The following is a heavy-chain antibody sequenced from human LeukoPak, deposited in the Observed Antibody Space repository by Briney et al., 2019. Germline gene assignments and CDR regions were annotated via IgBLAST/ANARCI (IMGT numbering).Heavy chain of an antibody. V-gene: IGHV1-69*06. CDR3: ARSERLVVYSDLDY. CDR2: IIPIFGTA. CDR1: GGTFSSYA. D-gene: IGHD2-2*01. Sequence: SVKVSCKASGGTFSSYAISWVRQAPGQGLEWMGGIIPIFGTANYAQKFQGRVTITADKSTSTAYMELSSLRSEDTAVYYCARSERLVVYSDLDYWGQGTLVTVSS. J-gene: IGHJ4*02.